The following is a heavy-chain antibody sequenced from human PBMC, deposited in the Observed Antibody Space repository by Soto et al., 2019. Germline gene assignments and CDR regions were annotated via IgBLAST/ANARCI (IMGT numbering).Heavy chain of an antibody. CDR2: IYYSGST. D-gene: IGHD6-6*01. Sequence: SEALSLTCTVSGGSISSSSYYWGWIRQPPGKGLEWIGSIYYSGSTYYNPSLKSRVTISVDTSKNQFSLKLSSVTAADTAVYYCASRGSSSTYYYYYGMDVRGQGTTVTVSS. CDR1: GGSISSSSYY. V-gene: IGHV4-39*01. J-gene: IGHJ6*02. CDR3: ASRGSSSTYYYYYGMDV.